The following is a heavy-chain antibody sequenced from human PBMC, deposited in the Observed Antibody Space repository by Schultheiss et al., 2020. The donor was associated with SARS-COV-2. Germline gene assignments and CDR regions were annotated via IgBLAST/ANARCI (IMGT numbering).Heavy chain of an antibody. Sequence: SETLSLTCSVSGGSISSYYWSWIRQPPGKGLEWIGYIYYSGSTNYNPSLKSRVTISVDTSKNQFSLKLSSVTAADTAVYYCARLPPETYGMDVWGQGTTVTVSS. CDR2: IYYSGST. CDR1: GGSISSYY. V-gene: IGHV4-59*08. CDR3: ARLPPETYGMDV. J-gene: IGHJ6*02.